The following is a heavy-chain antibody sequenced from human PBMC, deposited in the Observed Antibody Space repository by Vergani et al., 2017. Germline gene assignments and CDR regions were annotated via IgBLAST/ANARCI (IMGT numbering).Heavy chain of an antibody. Sequence: QVQLVQSGAEVKKPGASVKVSCKVSGYTLTELSMHWVRQAPGKGLEWMGGFDPEDGETIYAQKFQGRVTMTEDTPTDTAYMELSSLRSEDTAVYYCATATHEITMVRGVSGDGMDVWGQGTTVTVSS. D-gene: IGHD3-10*01. CDR2: FDPEDGET. V-gene: IGHV1-24*01. CDR1: GYTLTELS. CDR3: ATATHEITMVRGVSGDGMDV. J-gene: IGHJ6*02.